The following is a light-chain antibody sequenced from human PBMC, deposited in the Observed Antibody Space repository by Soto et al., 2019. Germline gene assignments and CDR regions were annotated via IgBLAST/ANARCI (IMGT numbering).Light chain of an antibody. V-gene: IGKV3-20*01. CDR1: QSISRTI. CDR2: GTS. Sequence: EIVLTQSPGTLSLSPGERATLSCRATQSISRTILAWYQQKPGQAPKLLIYGTSSRATGIPDRFSGSGSGTDFTLTISRLEPEDFAVYYCQQYDSPPWTFGQGTKVEIK. J-gene: IGKJ1*01. CDR3: QQYDSPPWT.